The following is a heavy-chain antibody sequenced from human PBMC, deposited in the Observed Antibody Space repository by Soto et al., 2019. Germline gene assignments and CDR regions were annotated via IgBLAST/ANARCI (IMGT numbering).Heavy chain of an antibody. CDR1: GFIFSNFA. J-gene: IGHJ6*02. V-gene: IGHV3-21*01. Sequence: GGSLRLSCAASGFIFSNFAMNWVRQAPGKGLEWVSSISSSSYILYADSVKGRFTISRDNAKNSLYLQMNSLRAEDTAVYYCARVVDYYDPYYYYGMDVWGQGTTVTVSS. CDR2: ISSSSYI. D-gene: IGHD3-22*01. CDR3: ARVVDYYDPYYYYGMDV.